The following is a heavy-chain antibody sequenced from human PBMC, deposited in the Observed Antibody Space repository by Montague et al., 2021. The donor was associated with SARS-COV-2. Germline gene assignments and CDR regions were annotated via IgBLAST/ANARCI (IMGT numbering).Heavy chain of an antibody. V-gene: IGHV4-59*01. CDR3: ARDSRTDFDWLFPDSGSYYYYMDV. Sequence: SETLSLTCTVSGGSISSYYWSWIRQPPGKGLEWIGYIYNSGSTNYNPSLKSRVPISVDTSKNQFSLKLSSVTAADTAVYYCARDSRTDFDWLFPDSGSYYYYMDVWGKGTTVTVSS. J-gene: IGHJ6*03. D-gene: IGHD3-9*01. CDR2: IYNSGST. CDR1: GGSISSYY.